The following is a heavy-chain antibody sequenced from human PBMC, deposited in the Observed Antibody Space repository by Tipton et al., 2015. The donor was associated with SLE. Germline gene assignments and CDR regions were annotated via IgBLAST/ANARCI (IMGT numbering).Heavy chain of an antibody. Sequence: PGLVKPSETLSLTCTVSGGSISSHYWSWIRQPPGKGLEWIGYIYYSGGTYYNPSLKSRVTISVDTSKNQFSLKLSSVTAADTAVYYCAGGDSSSSYFDYWGQGTLVTVSS. CDR2: IYYSGGT. CDR1: GGSISSHY. J-gene: IGHJ4*02. D-gene: IGHD6-6*01. V-gene: IGHV4-59*04. CDR3: AGGDSSSSYFDY.